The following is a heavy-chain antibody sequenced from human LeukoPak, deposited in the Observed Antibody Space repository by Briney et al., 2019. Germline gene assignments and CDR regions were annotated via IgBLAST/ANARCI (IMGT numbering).Heavy chain of an antibody. J-gene: IGHJ4*02. CDR3: ARRWYTAGVVLYYFDY. CDR1: GFSLSTSGVA. CDR2: IYWNDDK. Sequence: SGPTLVHPTQTLTLTCTFSGFSLSTSGVAVGWIRQPPGKALEWLALIYWNDDKRYSPSLESRLTITEDTFKNQVVLTMTNMDPVDTATYYCARRWYTAGVVLYYFDYWGQGTLVTVSS. V-gene: IGHV2-5*01. D-gene: IGHD5-18*01.